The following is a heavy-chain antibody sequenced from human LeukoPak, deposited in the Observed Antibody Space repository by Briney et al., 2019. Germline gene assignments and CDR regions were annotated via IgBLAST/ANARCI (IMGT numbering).Heavy chain of an antibody. CDR1: GFPFRNYG. V-gene: IGHV3-30*03. Sequence: PGGSLRLSCAASGFPFRNYGMNWVRQAPGKGLEWVAVISYDGSNKYYADSVKGRFTISRDNSKNTLYLQMNSLRAEDTAVYYCARETGSAVGSTDFDYWGQGTLVTVSS. D-gene: IGHD4-17*01. CDR2: ISYDGSNK. CDR3: ARETGSAVGSTDFDY. J-gene: IGHJ4*02.